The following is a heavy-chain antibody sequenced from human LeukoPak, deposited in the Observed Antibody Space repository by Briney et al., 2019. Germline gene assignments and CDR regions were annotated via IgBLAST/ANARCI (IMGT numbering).Heavy chain of an antibody. CDR2: ITSSSSYI. J-gene: IGHJ4*02. CDR3: GRDNHYDFWSGLGYYFDY. D-gene: IGHD3-3*01. V-gene: IGHV3-21*01. Sequence: PGGSLRLSCAASGFTFSSYAMIWVRQAPGKGLEWVSSITSSSSYIYYADSVKGRFTISRDNAKNSLYLQMNSLRAEDTAVYYCGRDNHYDFWSGLGYYFDYWGQGTLVTVSS. CDR1: GFTFSSYA.